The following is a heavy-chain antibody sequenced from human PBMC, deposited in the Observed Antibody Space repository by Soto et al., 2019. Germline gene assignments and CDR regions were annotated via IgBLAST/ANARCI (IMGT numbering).Heavy chain of an antibody. J-gene: IGHJ4*02. D-gene: IGHD2-15*01. CDR2: IFSNDEK. Sequence: SGPTLVNPTETLTLTCTVSGFSLSNARMGVSWIRQPPGKALEWLAHIFSNDEKSYSTSLKSRLTISKDTSKSQVVPTMTNMDPVDTATYYCARTLTGYCSGGSCYSATIDYWGQGTLVTVSS. CDR1: GFSLSNARMG. CDR3: ARTLTGYCSGGSCYSATIDY. V-gene: IGHV2-26*01.